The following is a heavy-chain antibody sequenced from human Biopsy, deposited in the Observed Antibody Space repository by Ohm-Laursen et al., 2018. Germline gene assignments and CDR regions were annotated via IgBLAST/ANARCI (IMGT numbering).Heavy chain of an antibody. CDR1: GYTFTTYY. CDR2: INPGGNTT. J-gene: IGHJ4*02. V-gene: IGHV1-46*01. D-gene: IGHD2/OR15-2a*01. Sequence: ASVKVSCKASGYTFTTYYIHWVRQAPGQGLEWMGIINPGGNTTAYTQNFQGRVTMTWDTSTTTVYMELSSLRSDDTAVYYCARVFCTSTTCYGLLDNWGQGTVVTVSS. CDR3: ARVFCTSTTCYGLLDN.